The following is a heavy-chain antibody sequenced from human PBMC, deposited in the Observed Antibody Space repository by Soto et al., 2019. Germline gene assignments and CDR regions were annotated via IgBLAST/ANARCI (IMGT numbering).Heavy chain of an antibody. J-gene: IGHJ4*02. CDR2: ISGYNGNT. D-gene: IGHD3-22*01. CDR1: GYSFTTYG. Sequence: QIQLVQSGTEVKRSGASVKVSCKTSGYSFTTYGLSWVRQAPGRGLEWVGWISGYNGNTNYAQKFQGTVSLTTDTPTTTGYMEIKRISSDDTAVYYCVRDTYYYHSSGPAPFEYWGQGTQVTVSS. V-gene: IGHV1-18*01. CDR3: VRDTYYYHSSGPAPFEY.